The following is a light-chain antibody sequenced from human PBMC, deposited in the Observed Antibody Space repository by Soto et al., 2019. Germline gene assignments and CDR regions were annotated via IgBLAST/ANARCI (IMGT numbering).Light chain of an antibody. V-gene: IGKV4-1*01. J-gene: IGKJ4*01. CDR1: RSVLYSSNNKNY. Sequence: IFMTQSRDSLAVSLGERATINCTSSRSVLYSSNNKNYLAWYQQKPGQPPKLLIYWASTRESGVPDRFSASGSGTDFTLAISSMQAEDVAVYFCQQYYTTPLTFGGGTKVDIK. CDR2: WAS. CDR3: QQYYTTPLT.